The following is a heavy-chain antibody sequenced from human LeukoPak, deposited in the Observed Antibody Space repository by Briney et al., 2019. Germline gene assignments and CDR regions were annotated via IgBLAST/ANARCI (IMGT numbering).Heavy chain of an antibody. CDR2: ISAYNGNT. Sequence: ASVKVSCKASGGTFSSYGISWVRQAPGQGLEWMGWISAYNGNTNYAQKLQGRVTMTTDTSTSTAYMELRSLRSDDTAVYYCARARVDDYVWGSYRYTLYYWGQGTLVTVSS. CDR3: ARARVDDYVWGSYRYTLYY. V-gene: IGHV1-18*01. J-gene: IGHJ4*02. CDR1: GGTFSSYG. D-gene: IGHD3-16*02.